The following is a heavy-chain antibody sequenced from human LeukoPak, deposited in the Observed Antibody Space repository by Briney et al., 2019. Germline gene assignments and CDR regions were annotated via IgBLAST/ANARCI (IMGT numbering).Heavy chain of an antibody. CDR3: AKGQVRAVTGTGVDY. CDR2: ISYSGGST. Sequence: PGGSLRLSCAASGFTFSSYWMHWVRQAPGKGLEWVSSISYSGGSTYYADSAKGRFTIFRDNSKNTLYLQMNSLRAEDTAAYYCAKGQVRAVTGTGVDYWGQGTLVTVSS. D-gene: IGHD6-19*01. J-gene: IGHJ4*02. V-gene: IGHV3-23*01. CDR1: GFTFSSYW.